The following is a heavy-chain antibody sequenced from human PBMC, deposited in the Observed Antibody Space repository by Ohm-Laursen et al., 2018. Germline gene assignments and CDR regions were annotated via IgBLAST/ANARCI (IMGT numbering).Heavy chain of an antibody. CDR3: ARSGYSTGWAPEY. CDR2: IIPISATA. CDR1: GVTFSGHA. J-gene: IGHJ4*02. V-gene: IGHV1-69*01. D-gene: IGHD6-19*01. Sequence: SSVKVSCKASGVTFSGHAISWVRQAPGQGLEWMGGIIPISATAKYAQKFQGRVTITADESTSTVYMELTSLRSEDTAVYYCARSGYSTGWAPEYWGQGTQVTVSS.